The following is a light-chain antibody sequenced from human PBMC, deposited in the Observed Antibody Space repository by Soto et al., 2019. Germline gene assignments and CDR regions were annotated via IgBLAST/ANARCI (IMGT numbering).Light chain of an antibody. J-gene: IGLJ3*02. Sequence: QSALTQPASVSGSPGQSITISCTGTSSDVGGYNYVSWYQQHPGKAPKLMIYDVSNRPSGVSNRFSGSKSGNTASLTISGLQAEDEADYYCSSYTSSCTGVFGGGTKLTVL. CDR3: SSYTSSCTGV. V-gene: IGLV2-14*01. CDR1: SSDVGGYNY. CDR2: DVS.